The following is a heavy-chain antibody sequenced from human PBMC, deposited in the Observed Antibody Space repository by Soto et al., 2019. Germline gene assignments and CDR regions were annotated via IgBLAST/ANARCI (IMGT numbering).Heavy chain of an antibody. Sequence: GGSLRLSCAASGFTFSNAWMSWVRQAPGKGLEWVGRIKSKTDGGTTDYAAPVKGRFTISRDDSKNTLYLQMNSLKTEDTAVYYCTTPLIWNFDAFDIWGQGTMVTVSS. V-gene: IGHV3-15*01. J-gene: IGHJ3*02. CDR2: IKSKTDGGTT. D-gene: IGHD1-7*01. CDR1: GFTFSNAW. CDR3: TTPLIWNFDAFDI.